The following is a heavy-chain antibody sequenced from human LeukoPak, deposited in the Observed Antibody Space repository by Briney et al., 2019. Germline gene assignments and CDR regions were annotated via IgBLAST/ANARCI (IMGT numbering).Heavy chain of an antibody. CDR1: GFAFRSHA. D-gene: IGHD3-22*01. CDR3: ATDSSPDF. Sequence: GGSLRLSCTASGFAFRSHAMHWVRQAPGKGLEWVAFIRYDGSKKFYADSVKGRFTISRDNSKNTLYLQMNSLRADDTAVYYCATDSSPDFWGQGTLVTVSS. J-gene: IGHJ4*02. CDR2: IRYDGSKK. V-gene: IGHV3-30*02.